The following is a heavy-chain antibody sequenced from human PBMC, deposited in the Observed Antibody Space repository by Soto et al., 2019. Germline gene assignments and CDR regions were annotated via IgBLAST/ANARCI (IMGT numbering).Heavy chain of an antibody. Sequence: SETLSLTCTVSGGSISSGGYYWSWIRQHPGKGLEWIGYIYYSGSTYYNPSLKSRVTISVDTSKNQFSLKLSSVTAADTAVYYCARVEGGFGELMSRYYYYMDVWGKGTTVTVSS. D-gene: IGHD3-10*01. CDR2: IYYSGST. CDR1: GGSISSGGYY. V-gene: IGHV4-31*03. CDR3: ARVEGGFGELMSRYYYYMDV. J-gene: IGHJ6*03.